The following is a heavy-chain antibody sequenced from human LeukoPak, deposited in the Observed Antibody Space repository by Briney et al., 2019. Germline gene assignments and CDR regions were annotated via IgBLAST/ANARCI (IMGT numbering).Heavy chain of an antibody. Sequence: PSETLSLTCAVYGGSFSGYYWSWIRQPPGKGLEWIGEINHSGSTNYNPSLKSRVTISVDTSKNQFSLKLSSVTAADTAVYYCARRQSGSYRWYYYYYMDVWGKGTTVTISS. CDR2: INHSGST. V-gene: IGHV4-34*01. D-gene: IGHD1-26*01. CDR1: GGSFSGYY. CDR3: ARRQSGSYRWYYYYYMDV. J-gene: IGHJ6*03.